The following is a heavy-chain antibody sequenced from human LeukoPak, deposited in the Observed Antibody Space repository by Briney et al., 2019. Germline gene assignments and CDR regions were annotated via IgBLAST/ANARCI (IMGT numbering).Heavy chain of an antibody. J-gene: IGHJ4*02. CDR2: INHRGHT. CDR1: GGSFIGYH. V-gene: IGHV4-34*01. Sequence: SETLSLTCAVYGGSFIGYHWNWIRRTPEKGLEWIGEINHRGHTNYNPSLESRVTISVDTSKNQFSLKLRSVTAADTAVYYCARDPTTVVTLPYYFDFWGPGTLVTVSS. CDR3: ARDPTTVVTLPYYFDF. D-gene: IGHD4-23*01.